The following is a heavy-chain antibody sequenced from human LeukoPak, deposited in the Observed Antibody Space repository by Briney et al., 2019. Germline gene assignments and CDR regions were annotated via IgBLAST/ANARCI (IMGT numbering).Heavy chain of an antibody. D-gene: IGHD2-2*01. CDR1: GGSISSSSHY. CDR3: ARHVDCSSTSCYNPTIDY. Sequence: PSETLSLTCTVSGGSISSSSHYWGWIRQPPGKGLEWIGTIYYSGSTYYNPSLKSRVTISVDTSKNQFSLKLSSVTAADTAVYYCARHVDCSSTSCYNPTIDYWGQGTLVTVSS. CDR2: IYYSGST. J-gene: IGHJ4*02. V-gene: IGHV4-39*01.